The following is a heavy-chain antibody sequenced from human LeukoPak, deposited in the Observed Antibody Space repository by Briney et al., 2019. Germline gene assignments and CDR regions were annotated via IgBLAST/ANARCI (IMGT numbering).Heavy chain of an antibody. CDR3: ARGPSSDLVVIGY. J-gene: IGHJ4*02. CDR1: GFTVSSNY. D-gene: IGHD2-2*01. CDR2: IYSGGST. V-gene: IGHV3-66*01. Sequence: GGSLRLSCAASGFTVSSNYMSWVRQAPGKGLEWVSVIYSGGSTYYADSVKGRFTISRDKSKNTVHLQMNSLRAGDTAVYYCARGPSSDLVVIGYWGQGTLVTVSS.